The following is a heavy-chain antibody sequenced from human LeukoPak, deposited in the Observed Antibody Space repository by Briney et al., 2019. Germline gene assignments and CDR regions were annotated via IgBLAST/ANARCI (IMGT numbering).Heavy chain of an antibody. Sequence: GGSLRLSCVASRFTFSNYWMTWVCQAPGKGLERVANIKKDGGETYYMESVKGRFTISRDNARNSLYLQMNSLTVEDTAVYYCARDMGWQQFDQWGQGTLVTVSS. CDR3: ARDMGWQQFDQ. D-gene: IGHD5-24*01. V-gene: IGHV3-7*01. CDR1: RFTFSNYW. CDR2: IKKDGGET. J-gene: IGHJ4*02.